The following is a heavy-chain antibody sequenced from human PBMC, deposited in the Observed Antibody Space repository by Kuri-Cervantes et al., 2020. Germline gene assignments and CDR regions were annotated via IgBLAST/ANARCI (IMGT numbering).Heavy chain of an antibody. CDR2: IKSKTDGGTT. J-gene: IGHJ4*02. Sequence: GESLKISCAASGFTFSKAWMSWVRQAPGKGLEWVGRIKSKTDGGTTDYAAPVKGRFTISRDDSKNTLYLQMNSLKAEDTAVYYCARDTADGSDYWGQGTVVTVSS. V-gene: IGHV3-15*01. D-gene: IGHD6-13*01. CDR3: ARDTADGSDY. CDR1: GFTFSKAW.